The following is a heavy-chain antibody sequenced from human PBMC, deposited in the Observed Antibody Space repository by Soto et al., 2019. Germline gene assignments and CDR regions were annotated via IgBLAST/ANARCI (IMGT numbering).Heavy chain of an antibody. Sequence: QVQLVQSGAEVKKPGAAVKVSCKASGYIFTDYYMHWVRQAPGQGLEWMGIINPSGGSTTYAQKFLGRVTTTRDTSITTLYMGLSRLRAEDTAVYYCAREFLSYDVRGQLYFFDYWGQRTLVTVSS. J-gene: IGHJ4*02. V-gene: IGHV1-46*01. D-gene: IGHD3-10*02. CDR1: GYIFTDYY. CDR3: AREFLSYDVRGQLYFFDY. CDR2: INPSGGST.